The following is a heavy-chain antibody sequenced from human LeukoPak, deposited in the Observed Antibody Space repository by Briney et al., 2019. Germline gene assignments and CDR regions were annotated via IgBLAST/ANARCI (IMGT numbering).Heavy chain of an antibody. CDR1: GFTFSSYD. D-gene: IGHD3-10*01. Sequence: QTGRSLRLSCAASGFTFSSYDMHWVRQAPGLGPEWVAVISYDGGDKYYADSVKGRFTISRDNSKNTLYLQMNGLRAEDTALYSCAKSNVIRGFVVEEGFDPWGQGTLVTVS. J-gene: IGHJ5*02. V-gene: IGHV3-30*18. CDR2: ISYDGGDK. CDR3: AKSNVIRGFVVEEGFDP.